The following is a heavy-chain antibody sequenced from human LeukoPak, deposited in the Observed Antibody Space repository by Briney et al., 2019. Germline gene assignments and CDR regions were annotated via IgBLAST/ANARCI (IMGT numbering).Heavy chain of an antibody. CDR3: AIWTSGNY. CDR2: MDPRGSQK. J-gene: IGHJ4*02. D-gene: IGHD1-1*01. Sequence: GGSLRLSCAASGFTFNRSWMNWVRQAPGKGLEWVANMDPRGSQKRYVDSVKGRFTISKDNPGTSLYLEMYSLRAEDTAIYYCAIWTSGNYWGQGTLVTDPS. CDR1: GFTFNRSW. V-gene: IGHV3-7*01.